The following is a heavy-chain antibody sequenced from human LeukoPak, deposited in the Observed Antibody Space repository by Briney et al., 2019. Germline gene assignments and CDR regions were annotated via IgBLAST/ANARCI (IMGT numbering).Heavy chain of an antibody. D-gene: IGHD6-19*01. Sequence: ASVKVSCKASGFTFSSSAVQWVRQARGQRLEWIGWIVVGSGNTHYAQKLQERVIITRDMSTNTAYMELSSLRSEDTAVYYCAGEIAVAGTWKAFDIWGQGTMVTVSS. CDR1: GFTFSSSA. CDR2: IVVGSGNT. V-gene: IGHV1-58*01. J-gene: IGHJ3*02. CDR3: AGEIAVAGTWKAFDI.